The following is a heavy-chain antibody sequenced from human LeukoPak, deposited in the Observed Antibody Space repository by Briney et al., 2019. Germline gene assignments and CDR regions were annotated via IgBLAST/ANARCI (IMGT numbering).Heavy chain of an antibody. CDR3: ARDHSSSSFCYYYMDV. Sequence: SSETLSLTCTVSGGSISSGSYYGSWIRQPARKGLEWIGRIYTSGSTNYNPSLKSRVTISVDTSKNQFSLKLSSVTAADTAVYYCARDHSSSSFCYYYMDVWGKGTTVTVSS. J-gene: IGHJ6*03. V-gene: IGHV4-61*02. CDR2: IYTSGST. D-gene: IGHD6-6*01. CDR1: GGSISSGSYY.